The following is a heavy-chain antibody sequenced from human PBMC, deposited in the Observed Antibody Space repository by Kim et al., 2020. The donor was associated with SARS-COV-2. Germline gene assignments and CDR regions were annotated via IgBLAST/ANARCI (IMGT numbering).Heavy chain of an antibody. D-gene: IGHD3-3*01. J-gene: IGHJ5*02. Sequence: ASVKVSCKASGYTFTSYYMHWVRQAPGQGLEWMGIINPSGGSTSYAQKFQGRVTMTRDTSTSTVYMELSSLRSEDTAVYYCARELRFLEWLSSPEFDPWGQGTLVTVSS. CDR2: INPSGGST. V-gene: IGHV1-46*01. CDR1: GYTFTSYY. CDR3: ARELRFLEWLSSPEFDP.